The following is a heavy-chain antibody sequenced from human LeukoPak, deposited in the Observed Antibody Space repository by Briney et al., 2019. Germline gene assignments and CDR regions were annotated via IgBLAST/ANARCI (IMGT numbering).Heavy chain of an antibody. J-gene: IGHJ1*01. D-gene: IGHD6-19*01. Sequence: GGSLRLSCAAPAHTLSHFTMHWVRQASGKGLEWVARIRSKANNYATEYGASVKGRFTISRDDAKNTAYLQMNSLKTEDTAIYYCSAGPSGWTEFFRHWGQGTLVTVSS. CDR3: SAGPSGWTEFFRH. V-gene: IGHV3-73*01. CDR1: AHTLSHFT. CDR2: IRSKANNYAT.